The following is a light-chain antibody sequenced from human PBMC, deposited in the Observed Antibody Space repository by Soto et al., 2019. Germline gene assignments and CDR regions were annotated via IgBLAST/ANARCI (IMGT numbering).Light chain of an antibody. CDR2: DAS. V-gene: IGKV3-11*01. CDR3: QQYGSSVLT. J-gene: IGKJ4*01. Sequence: EIVLTQSPGTLSLSTGERATLSCRASQSVSSYLAWYQQKPGQAPRLLIYDASNRATGIPARFSGSGSATDFTLTISGLEPEDFAVYYCQQYGSSVLTFGGGTKVDI. CDR1: QSVSSY.